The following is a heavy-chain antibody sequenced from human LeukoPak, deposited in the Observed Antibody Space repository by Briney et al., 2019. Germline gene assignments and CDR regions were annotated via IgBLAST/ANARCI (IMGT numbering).Heavy chain of an antibody. D-gene: IGHD3-10*01. Sequence: SETLSLTRTVSLGSISSGVYYWSCIRHHPGKGLEWIGYIYYSGSTYYNPPLKSRVTISVDTSKNQFSLKLSSVTAADTAVYYCARAQPGESWFDPWGQGALVTVSS. J-gene: IGHJ5*02. CDR2: IYYSGST. CDR3: ARAQPGESWFDP. CDR1: LGSISSGVYY. V-gene: IGHV4-31*03.